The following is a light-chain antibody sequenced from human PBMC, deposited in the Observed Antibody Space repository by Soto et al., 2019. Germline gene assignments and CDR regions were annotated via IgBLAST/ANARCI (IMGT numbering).Light chain of an antibody. CDR1: SSDVGGYNY. V-gene: IGLV2-14*01. CDR3: SSYTDRSSYV. Sequence: QSALTQPASVSGSPGQSITISCTGTSSDVGGYNYVSWYQQHPGKAPKLLIYEVSNRPSGVSNRFSGSKSGNTASLTISGLEAEDEDDYYCSSYTDRSSYVFGTGTKVTVL. CDR2: EVS. J-gene: IGLJ1*01.